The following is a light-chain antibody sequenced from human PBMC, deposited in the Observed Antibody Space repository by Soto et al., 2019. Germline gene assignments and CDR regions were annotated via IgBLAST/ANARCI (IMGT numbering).Light chain of an antibody. CDR3: QKYGTAPYT. J-gene: IGKJ2*01. Sequence: ESVLTQSPGTLSLSPGERATLSCRASQSVSSSYLAWYQQKSGQAPRLLIYGASSRATGIPDRFSGSGSGTDFTLTISRLEPEDFAVYYCQKYGTAPYTFGQGTKLEI. CDR1: QSVSSSY. CDR2: GAS. V-gene: IGKV3-20*01.